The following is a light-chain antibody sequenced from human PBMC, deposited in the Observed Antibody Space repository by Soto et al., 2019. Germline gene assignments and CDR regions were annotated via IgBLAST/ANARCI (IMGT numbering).Light chain of an antibody. J-gene: IGKJ1*01. CDR3: QQYNNWPWT. CDR2: GAS. V-gene: IGKV3-20*01. Sequence: EIVLTQSPGTLSLSPGERATLSCMASQSVSSSYLAWYHQKPGQAPRLLIYGASSRATGIPDRFSGSGSGTDFTLTISSLQSEDFAVYYCQQYNNWPWTFGQGTKVDIK. CDR1: QSVSSSY.